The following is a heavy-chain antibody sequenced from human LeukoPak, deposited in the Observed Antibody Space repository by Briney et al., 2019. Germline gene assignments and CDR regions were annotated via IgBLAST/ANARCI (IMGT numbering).Heavy chain of an antibody. CDR3: ARDEGALAYYFDY. CDR2: IYSGGST. Sequence: GGSLRLSCAASGFTVSSNYMSWVRQAPGKGLEWVSVIYSGGSTYYADSAKGRFTISRDNSENTLYLHMNSLRAEDAAVYYCARDEGALAYYFDYWGQGTLVTVSS. J-gene: IGHJ4*02. CDR1: GFTVSSNY. V-gene: IGHV3-53*01.